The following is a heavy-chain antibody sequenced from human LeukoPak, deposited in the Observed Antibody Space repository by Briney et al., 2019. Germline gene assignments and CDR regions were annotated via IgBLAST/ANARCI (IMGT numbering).Heavy chain of an antibody. J-gene: IGHJ6*03. CDR2: IYYSGST. CDR1: SASITSSPYF. D-gene: IGHD6-19*01. CDR3: AAGRGWGYYYYMDV. V-gene: IGHV4-39*01. Sequence: PSETLSLTCTVSSASITSSPYFWGWIRQPPGKGLEWIGSIYYSGSTYYNPSLKSRVTISVDTSKNQFSLRLSSVTAADTAVYYCAAGRGWGYYYYMDVWGKGTTVTISS.